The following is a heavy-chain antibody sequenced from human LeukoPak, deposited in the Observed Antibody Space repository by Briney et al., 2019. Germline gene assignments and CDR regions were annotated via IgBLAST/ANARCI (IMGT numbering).Heavy chain of an antibody. CDR3: AREGNAYCGGDCYFGAFDI. CDR1: GGSISSSSYN. V-gene: IGHV4-39*07. J-gene: IGHJ3*02. CDR2: IYYSGST. D-gene: IGHD2-21*02. Sequence: SETLSLTCTVSGGSISSSSYNWGWIRQPPGKGLEWIGTIYYSGSTYYNASLKSRVTISVDTSKIQFSLHLSSVTAADTAVYYCAREGNAYCGGDCYFGAFDIWGQGTMVTVSS.